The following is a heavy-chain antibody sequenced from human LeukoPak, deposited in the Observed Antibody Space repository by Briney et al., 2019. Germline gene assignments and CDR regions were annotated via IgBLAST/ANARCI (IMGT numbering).Heavy chain of an antibody. CDR3: ARDGSPIGIATRLGNRFDP. Sequence: PSETLSLTCTVSGGSISSGDYYWSWIRQHPGKGLEWIGYIHYSGSTFSNPSLKSRVTISVDASKNQLSLKLTSVTAADTAVYYCARDGSPIGIATRLGNRFDPWGQGTLVTVSS. D-gene: IGHD6-6*01. CDR2: IHYSGST. J-gene: IGHJ5*02. CDR1: GGSISSGDYY. V-gene: IGHV4-31*03.